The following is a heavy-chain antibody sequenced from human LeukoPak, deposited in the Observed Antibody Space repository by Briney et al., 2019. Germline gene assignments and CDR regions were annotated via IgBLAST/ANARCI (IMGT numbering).Heavy chain of an antibody. V-gene: IGHV4-39*01. Sequence: SETLSLTCTVSGGSISSDSYYWAWIRQPPGKGLEWIASIYYSGSTYYNPSLKSRVTISVDTSRNQFSLKLSSVTAADTAVYYCARGSIVVVPAAKYNWFDPWGQGTLVTVSS. CDR3: ARGSIVVVPAAKYNWFDP. D-gene: IGHD2-2*01. CDR1: GGSISSDSYY. CDR2: IYYSGST. J-gene: IGHJ5*02.